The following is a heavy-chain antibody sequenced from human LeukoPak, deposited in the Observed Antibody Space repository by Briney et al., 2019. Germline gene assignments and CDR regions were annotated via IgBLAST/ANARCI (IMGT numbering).Heavy chain of an antibody. D-gene: IGHD3-3*01. Sequence: GRSLRLSCVASGFTFGKYWRSWVRQAPGKGLEWVANIKLDGSEKNYVDSVKGRFTISRDNTKNSLYLRMNSLRAEDTAVFYCARDQYDTWSRRGNFDSWGQGTLVIVSS. J-gene: IGHJ4*02. CDR2: IKLDGSEK. V-gene: IGHV3-7*03. CDR3: ARDQYDTWSRRGNFDS. CDR1: GFTFGKYW.